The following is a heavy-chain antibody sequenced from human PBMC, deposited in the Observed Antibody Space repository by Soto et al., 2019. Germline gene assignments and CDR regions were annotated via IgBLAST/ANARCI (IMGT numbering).Heavy chain of an antibody. CDR2: ISSSGSTI. Sequence: PGGSLRLSCAASGFTFSDYYMSWIRQAPGKGLERVSYISSSGSTIYYADSVKGRFTISRDNAKNSLYLQMNSLRAEDTAVYYCARDRFFLEWLRDAFDIWGQGTMVTVSS. D-gene: IGHD3-3*01. J-gene: IGHJ3*02. V-gene: IGHV3-11*01. CDR3: ARDRFFLEWLRDAFDI. CDR1: GFTFSDYY.